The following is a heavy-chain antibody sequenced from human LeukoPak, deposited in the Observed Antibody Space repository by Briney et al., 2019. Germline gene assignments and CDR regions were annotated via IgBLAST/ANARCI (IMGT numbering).Heavy chain of an antibody. CDR1: GFISSRYA. J-gene: IGHJ4*02. CDR3: AKDRSWINDVCHGDFDY. Sequence: GGSLRLSCAASGFISSRYAMSGVRQAPGKGLEWVSTISGSGGSTYYADSVKGRFTISRDNSKNTVYLQMNSLRAEDTAVYYCAKDRSWINDVCHGDFDYWGQGTLVTVSS. V-gene: IGHV3-23*01. D-gene: IGHD2-8*01. CDR2: ISGSGGST.